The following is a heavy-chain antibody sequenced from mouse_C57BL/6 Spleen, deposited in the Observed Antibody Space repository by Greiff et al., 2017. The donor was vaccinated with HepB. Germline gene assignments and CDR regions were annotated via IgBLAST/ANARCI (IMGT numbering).Heavy chain of an antibody. CDR2: IDPSDSYT. Sequence: QVQLQQPGAELVMPGASVKLSCKASGYTFTSYWMHWVKQRPGQGLEWIGEIDPSDSYTNYNQKFKGKSTLTVDKSSSTAYMQLSSLTSEDSAVYYCLIYYGNYAFDYWGQGTTLTVSS. J-gene: IGHJ2*01. CDR1: GYTFTSYW. V-gene: IGHV1-69*01. D-gene: IGHD2-1*01. CDR3: LIYYGNYAFDY.